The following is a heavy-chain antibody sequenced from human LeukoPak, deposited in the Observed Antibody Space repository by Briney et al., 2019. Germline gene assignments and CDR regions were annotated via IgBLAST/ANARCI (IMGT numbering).Heavy chain of an antibody. V-gene: IGHV3-30*04. Sequence: GGSLRLSCIASGFNFSTYAMHWVRQAPGKGLEWVAVISYDGSNKYYADSVKGRFTISRDNSKNTLYLQVNSLRAEDTAVYYCARDLVATNYYYYYMDVWGKGTTVTVSS. CDR3: ARDLVATNYYYYYMDV. CDR2: ISYDGSNK. D-gene: IGHD5-12*01. CDR1: GFNFSTYA. J-gene: IGHJ6*03.